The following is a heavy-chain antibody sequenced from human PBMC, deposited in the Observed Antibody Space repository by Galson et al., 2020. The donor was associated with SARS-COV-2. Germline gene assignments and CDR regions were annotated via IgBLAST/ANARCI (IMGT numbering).Heavy chain of an antibody. CDR2: INPNSGGT. J-gene: IGHJ6*02. CDR3: ARAGQSPDYYYYYNLDV. CDR1: GYTFTGHY. V-gene: IGHV1-2*02. D-gene: IGHD3-10*01. Sequence: ASVKVSCKPSGYTFTGHYMHWVRQAPGQGPEWMAWINPNSGGTKYAQKLQGRVTMTRDTSISTAYMELSRLRSDDTAIYYCARAGQSPDYYYYYNLDVWGQGTTVTVSS.